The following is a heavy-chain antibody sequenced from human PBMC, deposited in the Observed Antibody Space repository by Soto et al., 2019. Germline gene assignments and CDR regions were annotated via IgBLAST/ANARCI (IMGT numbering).Heavy chain of an antibody. CDR1: GGSISSGGYY. V-gene: IGHV4-31*03. D-gene: IGHD3-22*01. J-gene: IGHJ5*02. CDR2: IYYSGST. CDR3: ARGAPDYYDSSGPTWFDP. Sequence: SETLSLTCTVSGGSISSGGYYWSWIRQHPGKGPEWIGYIYYSGSTYYNPSLKSRVTISVDTSKNQFSLKLRSVTAADTAVYYCARGAPDYYDSSGPTWFDPWGQGTLVTV.